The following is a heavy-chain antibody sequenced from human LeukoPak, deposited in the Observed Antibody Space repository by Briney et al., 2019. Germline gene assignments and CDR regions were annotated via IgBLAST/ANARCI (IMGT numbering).Heavy chain of an antibody. CDR3: AREVGKYYGSGSHFDY. CDR2: IWYDGSNK. D-gene: IGHD3-10*01. J-gene: IGHJ4*02. Sequence: PGGSLRLSCVAAGFPFSGSAMHWVRQAPGKGLEWVAVIWYDGSNKYYADSVKGRFTISRDNSKNTLYLQMNSPRAEDTAVYYCAREVGKYYGSGSHFDYWGQGTLVTVSS. CDR1: GFPFSGSA. V-gene: IGHV3-33*08.